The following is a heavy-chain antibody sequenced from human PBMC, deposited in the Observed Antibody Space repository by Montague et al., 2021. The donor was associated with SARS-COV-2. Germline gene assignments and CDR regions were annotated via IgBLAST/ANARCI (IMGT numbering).Heavy chain of an antibody. V-gene: IGHV4-59*02. J-gene: IGHJ5*02. CDR2: IYYTGST. D-gene: IGHD3-10*01. CDR1: GVSVNNYY. Sequence: SETLSLTCSVSGVSVNNYYWAWIRQTPEKGLEWIGYIYYTGSTNYNPSLRNRITISIDTSANQFSLKLRSVTPADTAVYYCARDLRRGFDPWGQGTLVTVSS. CDR3: ARDLRRGFDP.